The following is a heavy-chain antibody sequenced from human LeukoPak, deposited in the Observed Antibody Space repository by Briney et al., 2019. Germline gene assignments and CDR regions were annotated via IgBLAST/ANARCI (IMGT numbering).Heavy chain of an antibody. J-gene: IGHJ5*02. D-gene: IGHD3-10*01. CDR1: GGSISSSSYY. CDR3: APQGITMVRGVRTPNWFDP. V-gene: IGHV4-39*01. Sequence: SETLSLTCTVSGGSISSSSYYWGWIRQPPGKGLEWVGSIYYSGSTYYNPSLKSRVTISVDTSKNQFSLKLSSVTAAGTAVYYCAPQGITMVRGVRTPNWFDPWGQGTLVTVSS. CDR2: IYYSGST.